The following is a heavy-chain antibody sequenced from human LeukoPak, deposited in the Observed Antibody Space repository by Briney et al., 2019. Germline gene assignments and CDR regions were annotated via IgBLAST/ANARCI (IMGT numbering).Heavy chain of an antibody. CDR2: ISTDVGVQ. CDR3: TRAGLMGAADY. CDR1: GFTFSSYW. Sequence: GGSLTLSCAVSGFTFSSYWMHWVRHAPGEGLVWVSCISTDVGVQSYADSVKGRFTISKDNAKNTLYLQMNSLRVEDTAVYYCTRAGLMGAADYWGQGTLGTVSS. V-gene: IGHV3-74*01. D-gene: IGHD1-26*01. J-gene: IGHJ4*02.